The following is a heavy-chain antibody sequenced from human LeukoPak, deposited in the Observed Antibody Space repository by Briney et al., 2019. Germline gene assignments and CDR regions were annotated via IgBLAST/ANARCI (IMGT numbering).Heavy chain of an antibody. CDR1: GFIFNKYG. D-gene: IGHD1-14*01. CDR2: INPGGSSI. CDR3: ARSNQADDY. Sequence: PGGSLRLSCAASGFIFNKYGVHWVRQVPGKGLVWVARINPGGSSITYADSVKGRFTISRDNAKNTLYLQMDSLRAEDTGVYYCARSNQADDYWGQGTLVTVSS. J-gene: IGHJ4*02. V-gene: IGHV3-74*01.